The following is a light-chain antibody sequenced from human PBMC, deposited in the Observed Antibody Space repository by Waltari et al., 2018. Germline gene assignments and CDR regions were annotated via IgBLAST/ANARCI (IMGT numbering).Light chain of an antibody. Sequence: QSGLTQPASVSGSPGQSITISCTGTSSDVGNYNLVSWYQQYPGKAPKLMVYEVTKRTSGVSDRFAGSKSGNTASLTIYRLQSEDEADCYCCSYAGLGIYVFGTGTKVTVL. CDR3: CSYAGLGIYV. V-gene: IGLV2-23*02. CDR2: EVT. J-gene: IGLJ1*01. CDR1: SSDVGNYNL.